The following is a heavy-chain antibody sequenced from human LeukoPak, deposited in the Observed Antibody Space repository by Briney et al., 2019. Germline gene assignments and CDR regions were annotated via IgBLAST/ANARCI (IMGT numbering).Heavy chain of an antibody. Sequence: SETLSLTCAVYGGSFSGYYWGCIRQPPGKGLEWIGNIYYSGSTYYNPSLKSRVTISVDTSKNQFSLKLSSVTAADTAVYYCARLAGTGYYYDSSGYSHWGQGTLVTVSS. CDR2: IYYSGST. CDR1: GGSFSGYY. CDR3: ARLAGTGYYYDSSGYSH. D-gene: IGHD3-22*01. V-gene: IGHV4-34*01. J-gene: IGHJ4*02.